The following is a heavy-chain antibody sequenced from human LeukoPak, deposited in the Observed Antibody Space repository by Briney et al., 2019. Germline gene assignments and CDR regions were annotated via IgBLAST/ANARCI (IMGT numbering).Heavy chain of an antibody. CDR3: ARKARGFYDILTGYQPFTYFDY. CDR1: GFTFSSYA. J-gene: IGHJ4*02. D-gene: IGHD3-9*01. V-gene: IGHV3-30*04. CDR2: ISYDGSNK. Sequence: GGSLRLSCAASGFTFSSYAMHWVRQAPGKGLEWVAVISYDGSNKYYADSVKGRFTISRDNSKNTLYLQMNSLRAEDTAVYYCARKARGFYDILTGYQPFTYFDYWGQGTLVTVSS.